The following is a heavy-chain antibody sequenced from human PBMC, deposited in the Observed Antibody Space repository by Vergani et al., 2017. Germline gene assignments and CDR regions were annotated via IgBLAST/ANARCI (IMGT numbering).Heavy chain of an antibody. CDR3: ARPHYYYRSGTDLWEFEY. D-gene: IGHD3-10*01. Sequence: QVQLQESGPGLVRPSETLSLTCTVSGGSLSGYYWNWIRQTPGEGLEWIGYVEDSGYFNYNPSLKTRVSMSSDTSNNQFSLMLSSVTAADTAVYYCARPHYYYRSGTDLWEFEYWGRGTLVIVSS. CDR2: VEDSGYF. CDR1: GGSLSGYY. V-gene: IGHV4-59*08. J-gene: IGHJ4*02.